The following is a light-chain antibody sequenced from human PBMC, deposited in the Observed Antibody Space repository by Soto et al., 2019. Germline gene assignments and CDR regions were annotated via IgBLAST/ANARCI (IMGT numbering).Light chain of an antibody. J-gene: IGKJ1*01. CDR3: QQYDTYWT. CDR1: QSVSSN. Sequence: EVMMTQSPATLSVSPGERATLSCRASQSVSSNLAWYHQKPGQAPRLLIYGASTRATGIPARFSGSGSGTEFTLTISNLQPDDFATYYCQQYDTYWTFGQGTKVDIK. V-gene: IGKV3-15*01. CDR2: GAS.